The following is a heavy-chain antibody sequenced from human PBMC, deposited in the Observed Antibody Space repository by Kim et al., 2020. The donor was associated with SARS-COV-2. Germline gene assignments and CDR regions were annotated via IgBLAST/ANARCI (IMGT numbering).Heavy chain of an antibody. V-gene: IGHV4-59*08. J-gene: IGHJ6*02. CDR3: ARGITMVRGAHLLLYGMDV. Sequence: SEILSLTCTVSGGSISSYYWSWIRQPPGKGLEWIGYIYYSGSTNYNPSLKSRVTISVDTSKNQFSLKLSSVTAADTAVYYCARGITMVRGAHLLLYGMDVWGQGTTVTVS. CDR1: GGSISSYY. D-gene: IGHD3-10*01. CDR2: IYYSGST.